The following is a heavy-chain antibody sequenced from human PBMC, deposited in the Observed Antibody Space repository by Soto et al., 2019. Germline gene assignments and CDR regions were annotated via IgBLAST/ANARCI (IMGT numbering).Heavy chain of an antibody. CDR1: GGSFSGYY. D-gene: IGHD1-1*01. CDR3: ARQRLRAAFDI. CDR2: IYYSGST. J-gene: IGHJ3*02. V-gene: IGHV4-34*01. Sequence: PSETLSLTCAVYGGSFSGYYWSWIRQPPGKGLEWIGSIYYSGSTYYNPSLKSRVTISVDTSKNQFSLKLSSVTAADTAVYYCARQRLRAAFDIWGQGTMVTVSS.